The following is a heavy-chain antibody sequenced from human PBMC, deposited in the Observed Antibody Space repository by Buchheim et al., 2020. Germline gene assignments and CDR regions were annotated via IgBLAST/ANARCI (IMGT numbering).Heavy chain of an antibody. J-gene: IGHJ5*02. Sequence: QVQLVQSGAEVKKPGASVKVSCKASGYTFTSYDINWVRQATGQGLEWMGWMNPNSGNTDYAQKLQGRVTMTRTTSISTAYMELSSLRAEYTAVYYCARGRRAKPYGYNWFDPWGQGTL. V-gene: IGHV1-8*01. CDR2: MNPNSGNT. D-gene: IGHD5-24*01. CDR3: ARGRRAKPYGYNWFDP. CDR1: GYTFTSYD.